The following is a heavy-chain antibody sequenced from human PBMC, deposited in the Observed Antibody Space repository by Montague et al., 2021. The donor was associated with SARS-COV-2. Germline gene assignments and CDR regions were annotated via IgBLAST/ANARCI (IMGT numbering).Heavy chain of an antibody. CDR1: GFTFSSYW. CDR3: ARDMAGGSYYYYGMDV. J-gene: IGHJ6*02. CDR2: IKQDGSEK. D-gene: IGHD1-26*01. V-gene: IGHV3-7*01. Sequence: SLRLSCAASGFTFSSYWMSWVRQAPWKVLEWVANIKQDGSEKYYVDSVKGRFTISRDNAKNSLYLQMNSLRAEDTAVYYCARDMAGGSYYYYGMDVWGQGTTVTVSS.